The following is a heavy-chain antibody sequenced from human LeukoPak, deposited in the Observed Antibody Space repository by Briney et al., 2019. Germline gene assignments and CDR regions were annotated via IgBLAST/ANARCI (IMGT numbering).Heavy chain of an antibody. CDR1: GFSFSSYA. J-gene: IGHJ4*02. CDR2: ISGSGGST. V-gene: IGHV3-23*01. Sequence: PGGSLRLSCAASGFSFSSYAMSWVPQAPGKGLQGVSAISGSGGSTYYADSVKVRFTISRDNSKNTLYLQMNSLRAKDTAVYYCAKDTEMVVADNRPSNRDYWGQGTLVTVSS. D-gene: IGHD2-15*01. CDR3: AKDTEMVVADNRPSNRDY.